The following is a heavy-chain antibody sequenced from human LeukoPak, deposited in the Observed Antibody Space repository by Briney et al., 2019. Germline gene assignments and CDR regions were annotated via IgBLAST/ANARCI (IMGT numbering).Heavy chain of an antibody. V-gene: IGHV3-7*04. D-gene: IGHD1-7*01. Sequence: GGSLRLSCTASGFTFRNYWMNWVRQAPGKGLEWVANIKPDGSDKRYVDSVKGRFTISRDNAKTSLFLQMDSLRAEDTAVYYCPRVQGTDEGADYWGQGTLVTVSS. CDR3: PRVQGTDEGADY. J-gene: IGHJ4*02. CDR2: IKPDGSDK. CDR1: GFTFRNYW.